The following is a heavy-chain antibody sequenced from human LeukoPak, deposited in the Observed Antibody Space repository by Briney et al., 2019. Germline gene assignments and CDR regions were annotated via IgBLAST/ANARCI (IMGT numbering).Heavy chain of an antibody. Sequence: GGSLRISCAASGFTFTNYAMSWVRQAPGKGLEWVSGISDSGGSTDYADSVKGRFTISRDNSRNRVHLQVDSLRAEDTAVYYCASGLVTQHRYWGQGTLVTVSS. CDR2: ISDSGGST. CDR1: GFTFTNYA. V-gene: IGHV3-23*01. D-gene: IGHD2-21*01. J-gene: IGHJ4*02. CDR3: ASGLVTQHRY.